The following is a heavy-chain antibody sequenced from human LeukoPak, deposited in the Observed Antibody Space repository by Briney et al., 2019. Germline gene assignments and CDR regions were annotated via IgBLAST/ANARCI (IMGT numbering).Heavy chain of an antibody. D-gene: IGHD6-6*01. CDR2: IYTCGTT. CDR3: ARDSSSYYFDY. CDR1: GFSVTSNH. V-gene: IGHV3-66*01. J-gene: IGHJ4*02. Sequence: GGSLRLSCAASGFSVTSNHMNWVRQAPGKGLEGVSIIYTCGTTHYSDSLKDRFTISRDDSINTPYLQMNSLRAEDTAVYYCARDSSSYYFDYWGQGTLVTVSS.